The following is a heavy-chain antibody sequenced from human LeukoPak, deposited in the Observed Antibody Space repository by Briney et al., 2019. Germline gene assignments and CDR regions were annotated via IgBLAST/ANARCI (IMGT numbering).Heavy chain of an antibody. V-gene: IGHV5-51*01. D-gene: IGHD3-22*01. J-gene: IGHJ6*03. CDR3: ARRSQTYYYDSSGPSYYYYYMDV. Sequence: GESLKISCKGSGYSFTSYWIGWVRQMPGKGLEWMGIIYPGDSDTRYSPSFQGQVTISADKSISTAYLQWSSLKASDTAVYYCARRSQTYYYDSSGPSYYYYYMDVWGKGTTVTVSS. CDR2: IYPGDSDT. CDR1: GYSFTSYW.